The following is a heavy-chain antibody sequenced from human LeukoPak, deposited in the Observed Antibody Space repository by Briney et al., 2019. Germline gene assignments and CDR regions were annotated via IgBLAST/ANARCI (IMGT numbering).Heavy chain of an antibody. J-gene: IGHJ4*02. CDR1: GFTFSSYG. CDR3: ARTTPANWLVTGGFDY. D-gene: IGHD1-7*01. CDR2: IRYDGSNI. V-gene: IGHV3-30*02. Sequence: GGSLRLSCAASGFTFSSYGMHWVRQAPGKGLEWVTLIRYDGSNIYYADSVKGRFTVSRDNSKNTLYLQMNSLRAEDTAVYYCARTTPANWLVTGGFDYWGQGTLVTVSS.